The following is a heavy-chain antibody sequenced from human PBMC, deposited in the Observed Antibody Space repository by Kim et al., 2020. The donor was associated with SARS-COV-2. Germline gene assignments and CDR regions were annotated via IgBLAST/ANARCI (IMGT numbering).Heavy chain of an antibody. V-gene: IGHV4-39*01. D-gene: IGHD3-22*01. CDR3: ARLPLYDSSGYFLDAFDI. CDR2: IYYSGST. CDR1: GGSISSSSYY. J-gene: IGHJ3*02. Sequence: SETLSLTCTVSGGSISSSSYYWGWIRQPPGKGLEWIGSIYYSGSTYYNPSLKSRVTISVDTSKNQFSLKLSSVTAADTAVYYCARLPLYDSSGYFLDAFDIWGQGTMVTVSS.